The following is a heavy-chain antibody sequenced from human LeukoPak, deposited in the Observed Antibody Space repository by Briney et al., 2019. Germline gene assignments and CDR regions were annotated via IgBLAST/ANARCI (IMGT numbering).Heavy chain of an antibody. D-gene: IGHD6-19*01. J-gene: IGHJ4*02. CDR1: GITFSKVW. CDR2: ISSNGGST. CDR3: VKNGIYTSAWYGGFFDY. V-gene: IGHV3-64D*09. Sequence: GGSLRLSCATSGITFSKVWINWVRQAPGKGLEYVSAISSNGGSTYYADSVKGRLTISRDNSKNTLYLEMSSLRAEDTAVYYCVKNGIYTSAWYGGFFDYWGQGTLVTVSS.